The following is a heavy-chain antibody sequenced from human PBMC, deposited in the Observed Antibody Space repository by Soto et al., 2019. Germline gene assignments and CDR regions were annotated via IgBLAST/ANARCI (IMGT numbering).Heavy chain of an antibody. CDR2: INAGNGNT. Sequence: QVQLVQSGAEEKKHGASVKVSCKASGYTITSYARQWVRQAPEQRLEWMGWINAGNGNTKYSQKCQGRVSITRDTSASTAYMELSSLRSEDTAVYYCARSIVVVTALDYWGQGTLVTVSS. V-gene: IGHV1-3*05. CDR1: GYTITSYA. D-gene: IGHD2-21*02. CDR3: ARSIVVVTALDY. J-gene: IGHJ4*02.